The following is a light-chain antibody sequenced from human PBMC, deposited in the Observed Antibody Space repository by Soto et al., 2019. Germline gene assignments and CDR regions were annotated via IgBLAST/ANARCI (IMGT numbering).Light chain of an antibody. V-gene: IGKV1-39*01. CDR1: QSVSTY. CDR2: DAS. CDR3: QQSYTTPRT. Sequence: DIQMTQSPSSLSASVGDRVTITCRASQSVSTYLNWYQEKPGKAPKFLIYDASNLQSGVPSRFSGSGSGTDFTLTISSLQPEDFATYYCQQSYTTPRTFGPGTKVDIK. J-gene: IGKJ3*01.